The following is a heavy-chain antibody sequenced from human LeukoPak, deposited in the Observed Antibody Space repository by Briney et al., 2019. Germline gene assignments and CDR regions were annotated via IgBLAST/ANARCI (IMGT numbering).Heavy chain of an antibody. V-gene: IGHV1-2*06. D-gene: IGHD6-13*01. CDR2: INPNSGGT. CDR3: ARGGIAAAGTERALAASFDY. Sequence: ASVKVSCKASGYTFTGYYMHWVRQAPGQGLEWMGRINPNSGGTNYAQKFQGRVTMTRDTSISTAYMELSRLRSDDTAVYYCARGGIAAAGTERALAASFDYWGQGTLVTVSS. J-gene: IGHJ4*02. CDR1: GYTFTGYY.